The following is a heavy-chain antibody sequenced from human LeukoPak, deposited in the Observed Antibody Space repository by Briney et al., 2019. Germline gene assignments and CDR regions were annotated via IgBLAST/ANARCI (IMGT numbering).Heavy chain of an antibody. V-gene: IGHV4-61*02. Sequence: SQTLSLTCTVSGGSISSGSYYWSWIRQPAGKGLEWIGRIYTSGSTNYNPSLKSRVTISVDTSKNQFSLKLSSVTAADTAVYYCARHRYFVSWGQGTLVTVSS. CDR3: ARHRYFVS. CDR1: GGSISSGSYY. CDR2: IYTSGST. J-gene: IGHJ4*02. D-gene: IGHD3-9*01.